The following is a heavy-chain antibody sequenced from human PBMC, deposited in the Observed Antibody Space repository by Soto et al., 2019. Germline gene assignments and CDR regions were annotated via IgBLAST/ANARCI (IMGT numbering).Heavy chain of an antibody. CDR2: MNPNSGNT. Sequence: ASVKVSCKASGYTFTSYDINWVRQATGQGLEWMGWMNPNSGNTGYAQKFQGRVTMTRNTSISTAYVELSSLRSEDTAVYYWARVAEDYGSGSYNWFDPWGQGTLVTVSS. J-gene: IGHJ5*02. CDR3: ARVAEDYGSGSYNWFDP. CDR1: GYTFTSYD. D-gene: IGHD3-10*01. V-gene: IGHV1-8*01.